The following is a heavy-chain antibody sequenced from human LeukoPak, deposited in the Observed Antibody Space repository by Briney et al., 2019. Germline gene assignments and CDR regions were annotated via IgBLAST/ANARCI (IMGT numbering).Heavy chain of an antibody. CDR3: ARDRDNWFDP. J-gene: IGHJ5*02. CDR1: GGSISSRSYS. Sequence: PSETLSLTCTVSGGSISSRSYSWGWIRQPPGKGLEWIGSMYYTGNTDYNPSLKSRLTMSVDTSQNQFSLKLSSVTAADTAVYYCARDRDNWFDPWGQGTLVTVSS. V-gene: IGHV4-39*07. CDR2: MYYTGNT.